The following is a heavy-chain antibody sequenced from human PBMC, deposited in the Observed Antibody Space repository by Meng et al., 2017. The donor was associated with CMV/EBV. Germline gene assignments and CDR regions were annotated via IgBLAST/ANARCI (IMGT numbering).Heavy chain of an antibody. CDR3: ARSYYDSSGYYAY. CDR1: GGTFSSYT. V-gene: IGHV1-69*02. Sequence: SVKVSCKASGGTFSSYTISWVRQAPGQGLEWMGRIIPILGIANYAQKFQGRVTITADKSTSTAYMELSSLRSEDTAVYYCARSYYDSSGYYAYWGQGTLVTVCS. D-gene: IGHD3-22*01. J-gene: IGHJ4*02. CDR2: IIPILGIA.